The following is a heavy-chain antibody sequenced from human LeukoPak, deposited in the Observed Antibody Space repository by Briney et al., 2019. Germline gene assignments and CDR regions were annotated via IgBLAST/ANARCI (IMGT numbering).Heavy chain of an antibody. CDR1: GGSFSGYY. Sequence: SETLSLTCAVYGGSFSGYYWSWIRQPPGKGMEWIGEINHSGSTYYNPSLKSRLTISVETSKNQLFLRLNSVTAADTAVYYCARERRTLYFDYWGQGTLVIVSS. D-gene: IGHD1-1*01. CDR2: INHSGST. V-gene: IGHV4-34*01. J-gene: IGHJ4*02. CDR3: ARERRTLYFDY.